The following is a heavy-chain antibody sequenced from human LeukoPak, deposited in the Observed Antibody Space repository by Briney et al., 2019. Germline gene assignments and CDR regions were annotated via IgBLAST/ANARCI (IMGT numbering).Heavy chain of an antibody. CDR2: IIPILGIA. V-gene: IGHV1-69*04. D-gene: IGHD1-26*01. Sequence: ASVKVSCKASGGTFSSYAISWVRQAPGQGLEWMGRIIPILGIANYAQKFQGRVTITADKSTSTAYMELSSLRSEDTAVYYCARGRYSGSYYAHDAFDIWGQGTTVTVSS. CDR3: ARGRYSGSYYAHDAFDI. CDR1: GGTFSSYA. J-gene: IGHJ3*02.